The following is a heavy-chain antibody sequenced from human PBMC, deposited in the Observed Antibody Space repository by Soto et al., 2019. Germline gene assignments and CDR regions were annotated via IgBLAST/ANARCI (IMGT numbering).Heavy chain of an antibody. D-gene: IGHD3-22*01. Sequence: QVQLVQSGAQVRRPGTSVRISCTTSGYNFNTYGIIWVRQAPGQGLEWMGWISGYNGYTKYAQTLEDRVTLSTDTPTRTAFVELRNLRSGDTALYFCARDRDYSHTDADVDYWGQGAQVTVSS. CDR3: ARDRDYSHTDADVDY. CDR2: ISGYNGYT. J-gene: IGHJ4*02. V-gene: IGHV1-18*01. CDR1: GYNFNTYG.